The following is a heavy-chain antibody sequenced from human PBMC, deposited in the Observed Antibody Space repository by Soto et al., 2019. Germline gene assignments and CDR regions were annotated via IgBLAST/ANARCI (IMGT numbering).Heavy chain of an antibody. CDR1: GYSLCTRCIR. CDR2: IDWDDDT. V-gene: IGHV2-70*04. CDR3: ARMGIEDDFDS. D-gene: IGHD3-10*01. Sequence: FGPTLVNPTQTLTLTCNPSGYSLCTRCIRVCWIRQPPGKALEWLARIDWDDDTFYSTSLKTRHTISKDTSKNQVALTTTNMDPVDPATYYWARMGIEDDFDSWGQATLVTVSS. J-gene: IGHJ4*01.